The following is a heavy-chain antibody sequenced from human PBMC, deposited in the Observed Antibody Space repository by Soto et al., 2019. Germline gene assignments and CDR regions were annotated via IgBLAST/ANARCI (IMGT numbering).Heavy chain of an antibody. CDR1: GYTFTSYG. D-gene: IGHD3-10*01. CDR2: ISAYNGNT. J-gene: IGHJ5*02. CDR3: ARDIGDDSSSWFDP. Sequence: QVQLVQSGAEVKKPGASVKVSCKASGYTFTSYGISWVRQAPGQGLEWMGWISAYNGNTNYAQKFQGRVTMTRDTSISTAYMELSRLRSDDTAVYYCARDIGDDSSSWFDPWGQGTLVTVSS. V-gene: IGHV1-18*01.